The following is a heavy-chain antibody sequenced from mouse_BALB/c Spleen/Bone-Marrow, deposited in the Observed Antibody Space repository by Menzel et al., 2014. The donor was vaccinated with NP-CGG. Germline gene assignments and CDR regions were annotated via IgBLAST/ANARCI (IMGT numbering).Heavy chain of an antibody. V-gene: IGHV1-82*01. CDR2: IFPGDGDT. J-gene: IGHJ4*01. CDR1: GYAFSSSW. Sequence: QVQLQQSGPELVKPGASVKISCKASGYAFSSSWMNWVKQRPGQGLEWIGRIFPGDGDTYYNGKFKGKATLTADKSSSTAYMQLSSLTAVDSAVYFCARYDGYRAMDYWGQGTSVTVSS. D-gene: IGHD2-3*01. CDR3: ARYDGYRAMDY.